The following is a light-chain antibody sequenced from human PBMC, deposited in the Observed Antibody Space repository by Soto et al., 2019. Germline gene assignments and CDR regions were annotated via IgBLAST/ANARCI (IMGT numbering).Light chain of an antibody. J-gene: IGKJ2*01. CDR2: AAS. CDR1: QSVSNSS. CDR3: QVYGNSPMYT. Sequence: EIVLTQSPGTLSLSPGERATFSCRASQSVSNSSLAWYHQKPGQAPRLLLFAASRRATGIPDTFSGSGSGTDFTLTISRLEPEDFAVYYCQVYGNSPMYTFGQGTRLEIK. V-gene: IGKV3-20*01.